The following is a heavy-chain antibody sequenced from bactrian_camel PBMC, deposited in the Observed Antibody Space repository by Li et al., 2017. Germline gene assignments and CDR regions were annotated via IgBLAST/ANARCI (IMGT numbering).Heavy chain of an antibody. V-gene: IGHV3S53*01. CDR1: SQSRYC. CDR3: VTDIMAREYVSWRY. Sequence: QLVESGGGSVQPGGSLKLSCAYSQSRYCMGWFRQRPGKEREGVASISGDGRTKYGDSVKGRFTISRNNDKSTLLLLMNNLRPEDTAVYYCVTDIMAREYVSWRYWGQGTQVTVS. D-gene: IGHD1*01. CDR2: ISGDGRT. J-gene: IGHJ4*01.